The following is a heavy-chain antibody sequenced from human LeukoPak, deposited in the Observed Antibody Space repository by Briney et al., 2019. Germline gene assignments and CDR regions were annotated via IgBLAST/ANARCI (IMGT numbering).Heavy chain of an antibody. J-gene: IGHJ3*02. V-gene: IGHV4-59*01. Sequence: PSETLSLTCTVSGGSISYYYWNWIRQPPGKGLEWIGNIYYSGSTNYNTSLKSRVTISIDTSKNQFSLKLSSVTAADTAVYYCARGDYCSSSSCFLRGCDIWGQGTKVTVSS. CDR3: ARGDYCSSSSCFLRGCDI. D-gene: IGHD2-2*01. CDR1: GGSISYYY. CDR2: IYYSGST.